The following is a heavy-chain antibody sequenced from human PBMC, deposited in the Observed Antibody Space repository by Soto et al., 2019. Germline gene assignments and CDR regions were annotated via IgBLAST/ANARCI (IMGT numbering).Heavy chain of an antibody. CDR3: ASQHALEWLSIYYYGMDV. CDR2: IWYDGSNK. D-gene: IGHD3-3*01. Sequence: RGSLRLSCAASAFTFSSYGMHWVRQAPGKWLEWVAVIWYDGSNKYYADSVKCRFTISRDNSKNTLYLQMNSLRDEDTAVYYCASQHALEWLSIYYYGMDVWRKEXTVSVYS. J-gene: IGHJ6*04. CDR1: AFTFSSYG. V-gene: IGHV3-33*01.